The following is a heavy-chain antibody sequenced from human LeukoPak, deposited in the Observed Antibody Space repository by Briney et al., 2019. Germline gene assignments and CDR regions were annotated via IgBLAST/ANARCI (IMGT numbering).Heavy chain of an antibody. CDR1: GGSISSYY. V-gene: IGHV4-59*01. D-gene: IGHD2-15*01. J-gene: IGHJ6*03. CDR3: ARAAGYCSGGSCYYYYYYMDV. Sequence: SETLSLTCTVSGGSISSYYWSWLRQPPGKGLEWIGYIYYSGSTNYNPSLKSRVTISVDTSKNQFSLKLSSVTAADTAVYYCARAAGYCSGGSCYYYYYYMDVWGKGTTVTVSS. CDR2: IYYSGST.